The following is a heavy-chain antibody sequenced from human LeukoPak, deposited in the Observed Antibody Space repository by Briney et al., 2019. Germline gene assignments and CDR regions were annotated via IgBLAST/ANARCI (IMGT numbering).Heavy chain of an antibody. V-gene: IGHV1-3*01. CDR2: INAGNGNT. CDR3: ARESGTYSYGTFDI. Sequence: APVKVSCKASGYTFTSYAMHWVRQAPGQRLEWMGWINAGNGNTKYSQKFQGRVTITADESTSTAYMELSSLRSEDTAVYYCARESGTYSYGTFDIWGQGTMVTVSS. J-gene: IGHJ3*02. D-gene: IGHD1-26*01. CDR1: GYTFTSYA.